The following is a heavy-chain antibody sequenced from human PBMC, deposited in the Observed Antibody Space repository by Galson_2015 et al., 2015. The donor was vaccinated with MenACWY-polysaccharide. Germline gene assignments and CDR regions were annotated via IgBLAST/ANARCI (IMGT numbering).Heavy chain of an antibody. D-gene: IGHD2-2*01. CDR3: ARLHCSSTSCYPTDYYYYGMDV. Sequence: SLRLSCAASGFTFSSYSMNWVRQAPGTGLEWVSYISSSSSTIYYADSVKGRFTISRDNAKNSLFLQMNSLRAEDTAVYYCARLHCSSTSCYPTDYYYYGMDVWGQGTTVTVSS. CDR2: ISSSSSTI. J-gene: IGHJ6*02. CDR1: GFTFSSYS. V-gene: IGHV3-48*01.